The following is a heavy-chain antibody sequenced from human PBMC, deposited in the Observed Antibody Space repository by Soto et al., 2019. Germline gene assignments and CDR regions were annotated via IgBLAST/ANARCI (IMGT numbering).Heavy chain of an antibody. Sequence: NPSETLSLTCTVSGGSISSGGYYWSWIRQHPGKGLEWIGYIYYSGSTYYNPSLKSRVTISVDTSKNQFSLKLSSVTAADTAVYYCAIFNVASAFDIWGQGTMVTVSS. J-gene: IGHJ3*02. CDR3: AIFNVASAFDI. CDR2: IYYSGST. V-gene: IGHV4-31*03. CDR1: GGSISSGGYY.